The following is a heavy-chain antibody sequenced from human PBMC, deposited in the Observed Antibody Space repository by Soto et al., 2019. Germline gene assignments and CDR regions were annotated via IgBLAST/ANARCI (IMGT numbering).Heavy chain of an antibody. D-gene: IGHD2-2*01. CDR1: GFTFSSYA. CDR2: ISGSGGST. Sequence: GGSLRLSCAASGFTFSSYAMSWVRQAPGKGLEWVSAISGSGGSTYYADSVKGRFTISRDNSKNTLYLQMNSLRAEDTAVYYCAKGGEDIVVVPAAPKYYYYYYMDVWGKGTTVTVSS. CDR3: AKGGEDIVVVPAAPKYYYYYYMDV. J-gene: IGHJ6*03. V-gene: IGHV3-23*01.